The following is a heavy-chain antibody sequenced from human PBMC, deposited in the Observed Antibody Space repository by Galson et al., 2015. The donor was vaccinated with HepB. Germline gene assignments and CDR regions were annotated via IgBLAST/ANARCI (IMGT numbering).Heavy chain of an antibody. V-gene: IGHV3-30*18. CDR2: ISYDGSNK. CDR1: GFTFSSYG. Sequence: SLRLSCAASGFTFSSYGMHWVRQAPGKGLEWVAVISYDGSNKYYADSVKGRFTISRDNSKNTLYLQMNSLRAEDTAVYYCAKVIVPAAPTEAYYMDVWGKGTTVTVSS. J-gene: IGHJ6*03. D-gene: IGHD2-2*01. CDR3: AKVIVPAAPTEAYYMDV.